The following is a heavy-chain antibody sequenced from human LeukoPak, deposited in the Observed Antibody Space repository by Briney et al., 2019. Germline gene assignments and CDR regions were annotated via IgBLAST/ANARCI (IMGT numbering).Heavy chain of an antibody. D-gene: IGHD3-10*01. V-gene: IGHV4-39*07. CDR3: ARDLLAEYYYGSGSYTNWFDP. CDR1: GGSINSSSYY. Sequence: SETLSLTCTVSGGSINSSSYYWGWIRQPPGKGLEWIGSIYYSGSTYYNPSLKSRVTISVDTSKNQFSLKLSSVTAADTAVYYCARDLLAEYYYGSGSYTNWFDPWGQGTLVTVSS. CDR2: IYYSGST. J-gene: IGHJ5*02.